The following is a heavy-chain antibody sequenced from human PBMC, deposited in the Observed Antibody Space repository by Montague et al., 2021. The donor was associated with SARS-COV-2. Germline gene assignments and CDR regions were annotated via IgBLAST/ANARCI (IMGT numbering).Heavy chain of an antibody. CDR1: GFTVSSNY. CDR2: IYSVGST. V-gene: IGHV3-66*01. D-gene: IGHD2-21*02. Sequence: SLRLSCAASGFTVSSNYMSLVRQAPGKGLEWVSVIYSVGSTYYADSVKGRFTISRDNSRNTLYLQLNSLRTEDTAVYCCARARAYCGGDCCWGGAFDIWGQGTMVTVSS. CDR3: ARARAYCGGDCCWGGAFDI. J-gene: IGHJ3*02.